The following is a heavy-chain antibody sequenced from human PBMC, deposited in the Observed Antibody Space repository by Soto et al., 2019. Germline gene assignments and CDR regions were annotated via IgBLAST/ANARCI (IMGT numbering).Heavy chain of an antibody. Sequence: GGSLRLSCAASGFTFSSYGMHWVRQAPGKGLEWVAVISYDGSNKYYADSVKGRFTISRDNSKNTLYLQMNSLRAEDTAVYYCAKWFLPSYYGSGSVVDYWGQGTLVTVSS. J-gene: IGHJ4*02. D-gene: IGHD3-10*01. V-gene: IGHV3-30*18. CDR1: GFTFSSYG. CDR2: ISYDGSNK. CDR3: AKWFLPSYYGSGSVVDY.